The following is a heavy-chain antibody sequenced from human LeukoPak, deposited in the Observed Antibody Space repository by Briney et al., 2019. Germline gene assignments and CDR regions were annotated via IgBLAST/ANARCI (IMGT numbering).Heavy chain of an antibody. V-gene: IGHV4-59*01. D-gene: IGHD3-22*01. CDR3: ARGVPYYYDSSGYYSSAFDI. J-gene: IGHJ3*02. Sequence: TSETLSLTCTVSGGSISHYYWTWIRQPPGKGLEWIGYVYYSGSTNYNPSLKSRVTISVDTSKNQFSLKLSSVTAADTAVYYCARGVPYYYDSSGYYSSAFDIWGQGTMVTVSS. CDR1: GGSISHYY. CDR2: VYYSGST.